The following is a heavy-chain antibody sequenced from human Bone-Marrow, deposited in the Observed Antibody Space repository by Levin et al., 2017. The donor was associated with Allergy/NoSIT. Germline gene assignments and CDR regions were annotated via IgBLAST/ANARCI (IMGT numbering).Heavy chain of an antibody. CDR3: ARDAQTSPTRNYGMDV. CDR1: GDSISRYY. Sequence: SQTLSLTCTVSGDSISRYYWSWIRQPPGKGLKWIGYIYYSGSTNYNPSLKSRVTISVDTSKNQFSLDLNFVTAADTAVYYCARDAQTSPTRNYGMDVWGQGTTVTVSS. CDR2: IYYSGST. V-gene: IGHV4-59*01. J-gene: IGHJ6*02.